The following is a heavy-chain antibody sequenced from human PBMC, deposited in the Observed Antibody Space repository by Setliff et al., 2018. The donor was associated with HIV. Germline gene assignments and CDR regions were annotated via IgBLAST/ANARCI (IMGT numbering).Heavy chain of an antibody. J-gene: IGHJ1*01. CDR3: TARIVTTNEH. CDR1: GFTLTSNH. V-gene: IGHV3-15*01. Sequence: GGSLRLSCEAPGFTLTSNHMTWVRQAPGKGLEWVGRVKSKDDGGTADYAAPVKGRFSVSRDDSKNTVYLQMNGLKTEDTAVYYCTARIVTTNEHWGRGTLVTVSS. D-gene: IGHD1-1*01. CDR2: VKSKDDGGTA.